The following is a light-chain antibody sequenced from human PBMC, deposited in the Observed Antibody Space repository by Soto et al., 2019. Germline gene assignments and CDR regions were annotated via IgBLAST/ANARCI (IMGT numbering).Light chain of an antibody. CDR1: SSNIGAHYD. CDR2: GNS. CDR3: QSYDNSLSVYV. Sequence: QSVLTQPPSVSGAPGQRVTISCTGSSSNIGAHYDVHWYQQLPGTAPKLLIYGNSNRPSGVPDRFSGSESGTSASLAITGLQAEDEADYYCQSYDNSLSVYVFGTGTKLTVL. V-gene: IGLV1-40*01. J-gene: IGLJ1*01.